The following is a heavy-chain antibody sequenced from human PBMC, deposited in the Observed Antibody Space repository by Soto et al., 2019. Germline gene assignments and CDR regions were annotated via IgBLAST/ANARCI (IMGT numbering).Heavy chain of an antibody. CDR1: GGSIRSGDYY. CDR3: ARESVVAATPTLNYYYGMDV. CDR2: IYYSGST. Sequence: PSETLSLTCTVSGGSIRSGDYYWSWIRQPPGKGLEWIGYIYYSGSTYYNPSLKSRVTISVDTSKNQFSLKPSSVTAADTAVYYCARESVVAATPTLNYYYGMDVWGQGTTVTVSS. V-gene: IGHV4-30-4*01. D-gene: IGHD2-15*01. J-gene: IGHJ6*02.